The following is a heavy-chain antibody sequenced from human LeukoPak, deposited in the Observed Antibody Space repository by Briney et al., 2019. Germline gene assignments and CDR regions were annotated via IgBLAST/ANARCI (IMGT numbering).Heavy chain of an antibody. CDR3: AKTFWAGSWYYDY. CDR2: ISDSGGST. V-gene: IGHV3-23*01. CDR1: GFTFSNYD. J-gene: IGHJ4*02. Sequence: GGSLRLSCAASGFTFSNYDMSWVRQAPGKGLEWVSSISDSGGSTYYADSVKGRFTISRDNSKNTLYLQMNSLRAEDTAVYYCAKTFWAGSWYYDYWGQGTLVAVSS. D-gene: IGHD6-13*01.